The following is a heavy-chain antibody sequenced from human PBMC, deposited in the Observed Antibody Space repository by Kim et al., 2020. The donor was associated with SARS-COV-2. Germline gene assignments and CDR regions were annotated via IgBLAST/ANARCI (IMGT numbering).Heavy chain of an antibody. CDR2: VIPIYGTT. Sequence: SVKVSCKASGDTFSSYSISWVRQAPGQGLEWMGGVIPIYGTTNYAQKFLGRVTITADKSTSTGYIELRSLTSEDTGVYYCSRDTKVMYGDFEDGAFDNW. D-gene: IGHD4-17*01. CDR1: GDTFSSYS. V-gene: IGHV1-69*06. CDR3: SRDTKVMYGDFEDGAFDN. J-gene: IGHJ4*01.